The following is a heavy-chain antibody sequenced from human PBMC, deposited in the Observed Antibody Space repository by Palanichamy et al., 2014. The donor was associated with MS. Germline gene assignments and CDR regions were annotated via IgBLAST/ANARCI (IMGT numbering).Heavy chain of an antibody. J-gene: IGHJ6*02. D-gene: IGHD2/OR15-2a*01. Sequence: DSVKGRFTIPRDNSKNTLYLLLNSLRVEDTAVCYCANWEYGMDVWGQGTTVTVSS. CDR3: ANWEYGMDV. V-gene: IGHV3-30*02.